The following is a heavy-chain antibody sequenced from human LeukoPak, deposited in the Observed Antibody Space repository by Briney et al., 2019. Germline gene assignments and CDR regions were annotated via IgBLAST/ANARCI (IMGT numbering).Heavy chain of an antibody. CDR1: GGSIGSYY. Sequence: PSETLSPTCTVSGGSIGSYYWSWIRQPPGKGLEWIGYIHDTGSTKYNPSHKSRVTISVDTSRNHLSLRLTSVAAADTAVYYCARGRSGGDWFDPWGQGTLVTVSS. CDR3: ARGRSGGDWFDP. D-gene: IGHD3-10*01. J-gene: IGHJ5*02. CDR2: IHDTGST. V-gene: IGHV4-59*01.